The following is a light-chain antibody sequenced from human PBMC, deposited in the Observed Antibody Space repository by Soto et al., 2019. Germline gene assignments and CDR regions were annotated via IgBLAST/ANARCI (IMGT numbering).Light chain of an antibody. V-gene: IGKV3-15*01. CDR3: QQYYNWRPR. Sequence: EVVMTQSPATLSVSPGDTATLSCSASQSISSSLAWYQQKPGQPPRLLIYAASTRATGVPARFSGSGSGTEITLTISRLQSEDFAVYYCQQYYNWRPRFGQGTKVDIK. J-gene: IGKJ1*01. CDR2: AAS. CDR1: QSISSS.